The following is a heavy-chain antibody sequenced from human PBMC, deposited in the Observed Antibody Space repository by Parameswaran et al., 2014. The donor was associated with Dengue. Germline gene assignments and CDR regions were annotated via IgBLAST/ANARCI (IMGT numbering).Heavy chain of an antibody. Sequence: VRQMPGKGLEWIGYIYYSGSTNYNPSLKSRVTISVDTSKNQFSLKLSSVTAADTAVYYCARDTTTLFHAFDIWGQGTMVTVSS. CDR3: ARDTTTLFHAFDI. D-gene: IGHD2/OR15-2a*01. V-gene: IGHV4-59*01. CDR2: IYYSGST. J-gene: IGHJ3*02.